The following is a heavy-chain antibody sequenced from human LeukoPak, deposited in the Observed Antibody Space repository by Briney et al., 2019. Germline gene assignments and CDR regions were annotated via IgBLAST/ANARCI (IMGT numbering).Heavy chain of an antibody. CDR3: ARGYSYSFGNY. D-gene: IGHD5-18*01. CDR2: INPSGGST. CDR1: GYTFISHN. Sequence: GASVKVSCKTSGYTFISHNFNWVRQAPGQGLEWMGIINPSGGSTSYAQKFQGRVTMTRDTSTSTVYMELSSLRSEDTTVYYCARGYSYSFGNYWGQGTLVTVSS. J-gene: IGHJ4*02. V-gene: IGHV1-46*01.